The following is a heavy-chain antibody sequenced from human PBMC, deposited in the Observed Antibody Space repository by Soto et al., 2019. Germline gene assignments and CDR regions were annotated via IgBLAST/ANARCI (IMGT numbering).Heavy chain of an antibody. V-gene: IGHV4-61*01. Sequence: QVQLQESGPGLVKPSETLSLTCTVSGGSVSSGSYYWSWIRQPPGKGLEWIGYIYYSGSTNYNPSLKSRGTISGDTSKNQFSLNLGSVTAADTAVYYCAGSGTRVDYWGQGTLVTVSS. CDR3: AGSGTRVDY. CDR2: IYYSGST. D-gene: IGHD3-10*01. J-gene: IGHJ4*02. CDR1: GGSVSSGSYY.